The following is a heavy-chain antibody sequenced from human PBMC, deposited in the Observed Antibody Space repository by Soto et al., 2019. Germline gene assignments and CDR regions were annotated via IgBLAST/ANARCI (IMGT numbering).Heavy chain of an antibody. Sequence: EVQLVESGGGLVQPGGSLRLSCAASGFTFSGSWMHWVRQTPGKGLVWVSHINTDGSFANYADSVQGRFTISRDNAKSTLYLQMSSLRADDTAVYVCAGGMGGWPFWGQGTLVTVSS. V-gene: IGHV3-74*01. CDR1: GFTFSGSW. CDR3: AGGMGGWPF. J-gene: IGHJ4*02. CDR2: INTDGSFA. D-gene: IGHD6-19*01.